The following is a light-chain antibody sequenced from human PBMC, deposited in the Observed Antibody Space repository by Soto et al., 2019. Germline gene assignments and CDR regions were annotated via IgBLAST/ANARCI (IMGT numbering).Light chain of an antibody. J-gene: IGKJ5*01. CDR3: QQARSFPLT. CDR1: QYISTW. V-gene: IGKV1-12*01. Sequence: DIQMTQSPSSVSASVGDRVTITCRSSQYISTWLAWYQQKPGKAPELLIYAASSLQSGVPSRFSVSGSGTYFILTISSLQPEDFATYSCQQARSFPLTFGQGTRLEIK. CDR2: AAS.